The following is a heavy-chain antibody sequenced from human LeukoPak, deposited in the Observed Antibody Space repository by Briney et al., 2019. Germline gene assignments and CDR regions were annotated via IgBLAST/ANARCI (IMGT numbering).Heavy chain of an antibody. J-gene: IGHJ4*02. Sequence: ASVKVSCKASGYTFTSYAMHWVRQAPAQRLEWMGWINAGNGNTKYSQKFQGRVTITRDTSASTAYMELSSLRSEDTAVYYCARNLRYFDWYYCDYWGQGTLVTVSS. CDR1: GYTFTSYA. D-gene: IGHD3-9*01. CDR3: ARNLRYFDWYYCDY. CDR2: INAGNGNT. V-gene: IGHV1-3*01.